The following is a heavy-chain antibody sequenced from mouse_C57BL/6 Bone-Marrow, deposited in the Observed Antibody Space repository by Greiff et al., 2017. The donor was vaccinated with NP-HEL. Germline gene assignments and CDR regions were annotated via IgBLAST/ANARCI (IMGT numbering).Heavy chain of an antibody. CDR1: GFTFSSYA. CDR2: ISSGGDYI. CDR3: TRGDYYTFYYAMDY. D-gene: IGHD2-12*01. Sequence: EVQLQESGEGLVKPGGSLKLSCAASGFTFSSYAMSWVRQTPEKRLEWVAYISSGGDYIYYADTVKGRFTISRDNARNTLYLQMSSLKSEDTAMYYCTRGDYYTFYYAMDYWGQGTSVTVSS. V-gene: IGHV5-9-1*02. J-gene: IGHJ4*01.